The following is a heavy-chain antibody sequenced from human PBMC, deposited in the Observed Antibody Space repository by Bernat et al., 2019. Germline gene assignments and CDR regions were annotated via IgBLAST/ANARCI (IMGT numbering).Heavy chain of an antibody. CDR1: GYTFTSYG. J-gene: IGHJ6*03. V-gene: IGHV1-18*04. D-gene: IGHD3-10*01. CDR2: ISAYNGNT. Sequence: QVQLVQSGAEVKKPGASVKVSYKASGYTFTSYGISWVRQAPGQGLEWMGWISAYNGNTNYAQKLQGRVTMTTDTSTSTAYMELRSLRSDDTAVYYCARRVSGSHNYYYYYYMDVWGKGTTVTVSS. CDR3: ARRVSGSHNYYYYYYMDV.